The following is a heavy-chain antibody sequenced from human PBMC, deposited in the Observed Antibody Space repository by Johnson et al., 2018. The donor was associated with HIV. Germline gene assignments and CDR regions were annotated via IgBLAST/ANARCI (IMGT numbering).Heavy chain of an antibody. Sequence: YAMNWVRQVPGKGLEWVSGINWNGGNTDYADSVKGRFIISRDNAKNSLFVEMNSLRAEDTAVYYCARGEWSSSKGGSFDMWGQGTLVTVSS. CDR2: INWNGGNT. V-gene: IGHV3-20*03. J-gene: IGHJ3*02. D-gene: IGHD6-13*01. CDR1: YA. CDR3: ARGEWSSSKGGSFDM.